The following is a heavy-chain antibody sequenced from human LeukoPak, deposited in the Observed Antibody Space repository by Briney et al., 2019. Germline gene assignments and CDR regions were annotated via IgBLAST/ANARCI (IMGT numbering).Heavy chain of an antibody. CDR3: ARGVRGYSYEY. CDR1: GGSIINSNW. CDR2: IDHSGST. Sequence: PLETLSLTCAVSGGSIINSNWWSWVRQPPGKGLEWIGEIDHSGSTSYNPSLKSRVTMSVDRSQNQFSLKLSSVTAADTAVYYCARGVRGYSYEYWGQGTLVTVSS. D-gene: IGHD5-18*01. V-gene: IGHV4-4*02. J-gene: IGHJ4*02.